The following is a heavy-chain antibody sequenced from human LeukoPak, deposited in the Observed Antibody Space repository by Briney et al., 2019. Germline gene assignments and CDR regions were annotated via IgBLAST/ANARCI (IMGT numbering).Heavy chain of an antibody. Sequence: GGSLRLSCAASGFTFSSYSMNWVRQAPGKGLVWVSHIQGDGSNTNYADSVKGRFSISRDNAKNTVYLQMTSLWAEDTGIYYCSRGTSAGGPISPFDFWGQGTVVTVSS. D-gene: IGHD6-13*01. V-gene: IGHV3-74*01. CDR3: SRGTSAGGPISPFDF. CDR2: IQGDGSNT. J-gene: IGHJ4*02. CDR1: GFTFSSYS.